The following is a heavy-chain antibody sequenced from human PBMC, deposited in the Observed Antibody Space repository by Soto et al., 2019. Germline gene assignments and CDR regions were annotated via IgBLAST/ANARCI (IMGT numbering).Heavy chain of an antibody. CDR2: ISAYSGNA. V-gene: IGHV1-18*04. D-gene: IGHD4-17*01. CDR3: ARVVKAGDYGDYGRYYFDY. Sequence: QVQLVQSGAEVKKPGASVKVSCKASGYTFTTYGITWVRQAPGQGLVWMGWISAYSGNANYAQNLQGRLTVTTDTSTNTAYMDLRSLRSDETAVYYCARVVKAGDYGDYGRYYFDYWGQGTLGSVSS. J-gene: IGHJ4*01. CDR1: GYTFTTYG.